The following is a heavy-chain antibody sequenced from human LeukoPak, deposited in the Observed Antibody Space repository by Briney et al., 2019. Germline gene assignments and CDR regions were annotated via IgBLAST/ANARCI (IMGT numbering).Heavy chain of an antibody. CDR3: AKDTGDYYDTSGNYYAGWFDP. V-gene: IGHV3-30*02. J-gene: IGHJ5*02. D-gene: IGHD3-22*01. CDR2: IRYDGNNK. Sequence: GGSLRLSCEASGFSFSSFGLHWVRQAPGKGLEWVSFIRYDGNNKYFADSVKGRFTISRDNSKNTVYLQMNSLNPEDTAVYHCAKDTGDYYDTSGNYYAGWFDPWGQGTLVTVSS. CDR1: GFSFSSFG.